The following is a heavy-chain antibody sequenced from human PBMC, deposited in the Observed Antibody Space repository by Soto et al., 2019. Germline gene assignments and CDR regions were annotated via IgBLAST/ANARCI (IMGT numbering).Heavy chain of an antibody. J-gene: IGHJ4*02. CDR2: ISSSSSYI. Sequence: VQLVESGGGLVKPGGSLRLSCAASGFTFSSYSMNWVRQAPGKGLEWVSSISSSSSYIYYADSVKGRFTISRDNAKNSLYLQMNSLRAEDTAVYYCARDGGVTMVRGVIGYWGQGTLVTVSS. CDR1: GFTFSSYS. V-gene: IGHV3-21*01. CDR3: ARDGGVTMVRGVIGY. D-gene: IGHD3-10*01.